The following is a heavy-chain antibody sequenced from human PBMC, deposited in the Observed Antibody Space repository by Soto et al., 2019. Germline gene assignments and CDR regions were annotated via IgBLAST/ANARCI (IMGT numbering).Heavy chain of an antibody. J-gene: IGHJ4*02. Sequence: TSETLSLTCNVSGGSISSYYWNWIRQSPGKGLEWIGYIYSSGITNYNPSLKSRVTISLDTTRNQLSLKLSSVTTADTAVYYCAGGVTSTLRGRRLDYRGQGTLVTVSS. CDR2: IYSSGIT. CDR1: GGSISSYY. V-gene: IGHV4-59*01. CDR3: AGGVTSTLRGRRLDY. D-gene: IGHD2-21*02.